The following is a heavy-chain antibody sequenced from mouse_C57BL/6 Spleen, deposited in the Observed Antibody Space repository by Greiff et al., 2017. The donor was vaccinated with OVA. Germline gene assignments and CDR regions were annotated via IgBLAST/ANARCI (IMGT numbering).Heavy chain of an antibody. CDR3: AREGAYYSNYDDAMDY. V-gene: IGHV1-55*01. J-gene: IGHJ4*01. CDR1: GYTFTSYW. Sequence: QVQLQQPGAELVKPGASVKMSCKASGYTFTSYWITWVKQRPGQGLEWIGDIYPGSGSTNYNEKFKSKATLTVDTSSSTAYMQLSSLTSEDSAVYYCAREGAYYSNYDDAMDYWGQGTSVTVSS. CDR2: IYPGSGST. D-gene: IGHD2-5*01.